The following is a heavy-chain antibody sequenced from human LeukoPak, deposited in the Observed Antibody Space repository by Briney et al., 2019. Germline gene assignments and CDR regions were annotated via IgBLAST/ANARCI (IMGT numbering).Heavy chain of an antibody. Sequence: GESLRLSCAGSGFTLGSYAMSWVRQAPGKGLEWVSAISGNGGSTFYADSVKGRFPISRDNSKNTLFLQMNSLRAEDTAIYYCAKAGSSGWSSSGGDSWGQGSLVTVSS. CDR2: ISGNGGST. V-gene: IGHV3-23*01. D-gene: IGHD6-19*01. CDR1: GFTLGSYA. J-gene: IGHJ4*02. CDR3: AKAGSSGWSSSGGDS.